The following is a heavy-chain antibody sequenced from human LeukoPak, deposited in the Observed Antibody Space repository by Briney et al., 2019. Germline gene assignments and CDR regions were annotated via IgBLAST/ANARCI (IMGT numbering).Heavy chain of an antibody. V-gene: IGHV4-39*07. J-gene: IGHJ5*02. D-gene: IGHD4-17*01. CDR3: ATTGTTVTTYWFGP. CDR2: INHSGST. Sequence: SETLSLTCTVSGGSISSSSYYWSWIRQPPGKGLEWIGEINHSGSTNYNPSLKSRVTISVDTSKNQFSLKLSSVTAADTAVYYCATTGTTVTTYWFGPWGQGTLVTVSS. CDR1: GGSISSSSYY.